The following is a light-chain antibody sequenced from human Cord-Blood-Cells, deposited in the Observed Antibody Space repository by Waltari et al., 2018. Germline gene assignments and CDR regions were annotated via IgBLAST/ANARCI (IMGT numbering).Light chain of an antibody. Sequence: SYELTQPPSVSVSPGQTASITCSGDKLGDKYACWYQQKPGQSPVLGSYQESKRPSGIPERFSGSNSGNTATLTISGTKAMGEADYDCQAWDSSTVVFGGGTKLTVL. CDR2: QES. CDR1: KLGDKY. J-gene: IGLJ2*01. V-gene: IGLV3-1*01. CDR3: QAWDSSTVV.